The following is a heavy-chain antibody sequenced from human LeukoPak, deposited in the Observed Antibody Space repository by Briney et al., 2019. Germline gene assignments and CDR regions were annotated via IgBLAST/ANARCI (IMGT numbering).Heavy chain of an antibody. J-gene: IGHJ4*02. Sequence: GGSPRLSCAASGFTFSSYAMSWVRQAPGKGLEWVSAISGSGGSTYYADSVKGRFTISRDNSKNTLYLQMNSLRAEDTAVYYCARDYSGSYFDYWGQGTLVTVSS. CDR1: GFTFSSYA. V-gene: IGHV3-23*01. CDR3: ARDYSGSYFDY. D-gene: IGHD1-26*01. CDR2: ISGSGGST.